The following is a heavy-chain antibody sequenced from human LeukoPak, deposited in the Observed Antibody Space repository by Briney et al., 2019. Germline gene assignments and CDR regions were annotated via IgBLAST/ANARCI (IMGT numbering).Heavy chain of an antibody. Sequence: PSETLSLTCTVSGGSISSYYWSWIRQPAGKGLEWIGRIYTSGSTDYNPSLKSRVTMSVDTSKNQFSLKLSSVTAADTAVYYCARDYYDSSGYYYPVGAFDIWGQGTMVTVSS. CDR1: GGSISSYY. J-gene: IGHJ3*02. V-gene: IGHV4-4*07. CDR2: IYTSGST. D-gene: IGHD3-22*01. CDR3: ARDYYDSSGYYYPVGAFDI.